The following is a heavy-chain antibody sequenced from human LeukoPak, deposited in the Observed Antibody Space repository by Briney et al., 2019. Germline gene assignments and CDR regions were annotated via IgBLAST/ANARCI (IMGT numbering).Heavy chain of an antibody. CDR3: ARYYDSSGYTQGAFDI. J-gene: IGHJ3*02. CDR2: FYRGIST. V-gene: IGHV3-66*02. Sequence: SGGSLRLSCAASGFTVSSNYMSWVRQAPGKGLEWVSSFYRGISTYYADSVKGRFTTSRDNSKNTVYLQMDSLRPEDTAVYYCARYYDSSGYTQGAFDIWGQGTMVTVS. D-gene: IGHD3-22*01. CDR1: GFTVSSNY.